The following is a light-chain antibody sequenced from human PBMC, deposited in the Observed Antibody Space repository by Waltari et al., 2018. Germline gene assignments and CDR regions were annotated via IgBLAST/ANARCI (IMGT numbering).Light chain of an antibody. CDR3: QQYYSTPRT. V-gene: IGKV4-1*01. CDR2: WAS. CDR1: QSVLYSSNNKNY. Sequence: DIVMTQSPDSLAASLGERATINCKSSQSVLYSSNNKNYLAWYQQRPGQPPKLLIYWASARESGVPDRFSGSGSGTDFTLTISSLQAEDVAVYYCQQYYSTPRTFGQGTKVEIE. J-gene: IGKJ1*01.